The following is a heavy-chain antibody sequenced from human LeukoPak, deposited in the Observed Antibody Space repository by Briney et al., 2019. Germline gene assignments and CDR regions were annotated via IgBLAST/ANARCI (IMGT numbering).Heavy chain of an antibody. Sequence: SETLSLTCTVSSYSISSGYYWGWIRQPPGKGLEWIGYIHHSGGTYYNPSLKSRVTISVDRSKNQFSLDLSSVTAADTAVYYCARIASYSSGWFPDYWGQGTLVTVSS. V-gene: IGHV4-38-2*02. J-gene: IGHJ4*02. CDR3: ARIASYSSGWFPDY. CDR2: IHHSGGT. D-gene: IGHD6-19*01. CDR1: SYSISSGYY.